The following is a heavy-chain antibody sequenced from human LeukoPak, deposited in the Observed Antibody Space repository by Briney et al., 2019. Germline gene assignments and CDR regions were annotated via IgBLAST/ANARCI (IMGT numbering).Heavy chain of an antibody. CDR2: ISSSSSYI. CDR3: ARGGGSGTYYIFVY. J-gene: IGHJ4*02. CDR1: GFTFSSYW. D-gene: IGHD3-10*01. Sequence: KPGGSLRLSCAASGFTFSSYWMSWVRQAPGKGLEWVSSISSSSSYIYYADSVKGRFTISRDNAKNSLYLQMNSLRAEDTAVYYCARGGGSGTYYIFVYWGQGTLVTVSS. V-gene: IGHV3-21*01.